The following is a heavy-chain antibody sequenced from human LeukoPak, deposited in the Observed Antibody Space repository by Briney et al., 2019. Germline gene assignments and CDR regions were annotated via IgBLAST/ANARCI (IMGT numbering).Heavy chain of an antibody. CDR1: GGSFSGYY. CDR3: VRLVGGDIDY. V-gene: IGHV4-34*01. J-gene: IGHJ4*02. D-gene: IGHD5-12*01. Sequence: SETLSLTCAVYGGSFSGYYWSWIRQPPGKGLEWIGEINHSGSTNYNPSLKSRVTISVDTSKNQFSLKLSSVTPEDTAVYYCVRLVGGDIDYWGQGTLVTVSS. CDR2: INHSGST.